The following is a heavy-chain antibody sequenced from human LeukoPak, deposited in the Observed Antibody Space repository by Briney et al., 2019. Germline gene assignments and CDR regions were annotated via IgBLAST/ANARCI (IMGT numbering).Heavy chain of an antibody. CDR2: IYTSGST. J-gene: IGHJ3*02. CDR1: CGSISSFY. CDR3: ARDGSHSSGPDAFDI. V-gene: IGHV4-4*07. Sequence: LGTLFPTCTVFCGSISSFYWGWGPQPPGEGLGWSGRIYTSGSTNYNPPLKSRVTMSVDTSKNQFSLKLSSVTAADTAVYYCARDGSHSSGPDAFDIWGQGTMVTVSS. D-gene: IGHD3-22*01.